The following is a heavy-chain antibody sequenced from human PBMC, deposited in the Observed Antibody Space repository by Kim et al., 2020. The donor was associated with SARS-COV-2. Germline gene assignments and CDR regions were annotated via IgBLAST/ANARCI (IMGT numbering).Heavy chain of an antibody. CDR3: ARSDITLAGRWFLDV. J-gene: IGHJ2*01. D-gene: IGHD6-19*01. Sequence: ALVKVSCEASGHTFTGSYIHWMRQVPGQGLEWMGRVNTNSGGTNYPQKFQGRVTMTRDTSTRTAYMELSRLTSDDAGVYYCARSDITLAGRWFLDVWGRG. V-gene: IGHV1-2*05. CDR2: VNTNSGGT. CDR1: GHTFTGSY.